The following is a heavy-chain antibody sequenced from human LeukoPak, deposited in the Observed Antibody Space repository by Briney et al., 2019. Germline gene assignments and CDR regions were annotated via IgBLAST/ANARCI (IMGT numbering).Heavy chain of an antibody. CDR3: ARPQLVGYYGSGSFDY. CDR1: GFTFSDYY. CDR2: ISSSGSTI. D-gene: IGHD3-10*01. Sequence: GGSLRLSCAASGFTFSDYYMSWIRQAPGKGLEWVSYISSSGSTIYYADSVEGRFTISRDNAKNSLYLQMNSLRAEDTAVYYCARPQLVGYYGSGSFDYWGQGTLVTVSS. V-gene: IGHV3-11*01. J-gene: IGHJ4*02.